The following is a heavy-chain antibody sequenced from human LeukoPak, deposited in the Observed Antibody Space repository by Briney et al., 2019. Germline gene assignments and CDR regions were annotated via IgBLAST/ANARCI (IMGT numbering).Heavy chain of an antibody. CDR3: ARDPVYYDSSGYYVHAFDI. CDR2: ISYSGST. Sequence: SETLSLTCTVSGGSISSSNNYWSWIRQPPGKGLEWIGYISYSGSTHYNPALKSRLSISGDRSKNQFSLKLSSVTAADTAVYYCARDPVYYDSSGYYVHAFDIWGQGTMVTVSS. D-gene: IGHD3-22*01. J-gene: IGHJ3*02. CDR1: GGSISSSNNY. V-gene: IGHV4-30-4*02.